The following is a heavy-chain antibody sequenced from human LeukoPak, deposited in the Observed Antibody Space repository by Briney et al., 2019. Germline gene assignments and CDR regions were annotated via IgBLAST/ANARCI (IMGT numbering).Heavy chain of an antibody. J-gene: IGHJ4*02. D-gene: IGHD3-3*01. CDR2: IYYSGST. CDR3: ARGPPSLRGITIFGSRYPHFDY. V-gene: IGHV4-31*03. Sequence: PSQTLSLTCTVSGGSISSGGYYWSWIRQHPGKGLEWIGYIYYSGSTYYNPSLKSRVTISVDTSKNQFSLKLSSVTAADTAVYYCARGPPSLRGITIFGSRYPHFDYWGQGTLVTVSS. CDR1: GGSISSGGYY.